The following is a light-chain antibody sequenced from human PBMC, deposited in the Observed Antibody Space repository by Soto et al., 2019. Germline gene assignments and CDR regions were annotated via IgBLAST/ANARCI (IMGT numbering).Light chain of an antibody. V-gene: IGKV1-27*01. CDR1: QSISHY. CDR3: QKYNSAPWT. Sequence: IPITQSPSSLSASVGDRITITCRASQSISHYLAWNQQKPGKVPKLLIYAASTLQSGVPSRFSGSGSGTDFTITISSLQPEDVATYYCQKYNSAPWTLGQGTKVEIK. CDR2: AAS. J-gene: IGKJ1*01.